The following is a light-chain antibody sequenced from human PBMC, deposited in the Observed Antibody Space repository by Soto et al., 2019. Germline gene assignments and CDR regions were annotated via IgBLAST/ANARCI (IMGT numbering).Light chain of an antibody. Sequence: QSALTQPASVSGSPGQSITISCTGTSSDVGGYNYVSWSQQHPGKAPKLMIYDVSNRPSGVSNRFSGSKSGNTASLTISGLQAEDEADYYCSSYTISSTHDVFGTGTKLTVL. CDR1: SSDVGGYNY. V-gene: IGLV2-14*01. J-gene: IGLJ1*01. CDR2: DVS. CDR3: SSYTISSTHDV.